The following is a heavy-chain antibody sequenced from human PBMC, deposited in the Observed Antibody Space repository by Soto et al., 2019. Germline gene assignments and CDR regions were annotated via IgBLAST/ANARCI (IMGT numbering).Heavy chain of an antibody. CDR2: IGTDGNT. CDR1: GFTFNSYA. CDR3: VRKYPGTRPFDY. D-gene: IGHD2-2*01. J-gene: IGHJ4*01. Sequence: GGSLRLSCAASGFTFNSYAMNWVRQAPGKGLAWVSAIGTDGNTYYANSVKGRFTISRDNSKTTLYLQMNSLRVEDTALYYCVRKYPGTRPFDYWGQGTLVTVSS. V-gene: IGHV3-23*01.